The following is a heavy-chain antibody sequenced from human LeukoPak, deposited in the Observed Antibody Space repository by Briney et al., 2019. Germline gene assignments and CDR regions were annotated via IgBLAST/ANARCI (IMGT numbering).Heavy chain of an antibody. CDR3: ARDLYSQGYYYYGMDV. J-gene: IGHJ6*01. D-gene: IGHD5-18*01. CDR2: ISAYNGNT. CDR1: GYTFTSYG. Sequence: RASVKVSCKASGYTFTSYGIRWVRQAPGQGLEWMGWISAYNGNTNYAQKLQGRVTMTTDTSTSTAYSELRTLRSDDTAVYYCARDLYSQGYYYYGMDVGRQGTTVTVSA. V-gene: IGHV1-18*01.